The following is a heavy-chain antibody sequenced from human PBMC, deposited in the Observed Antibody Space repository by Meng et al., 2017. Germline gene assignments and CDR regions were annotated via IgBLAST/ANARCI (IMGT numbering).Heavy chain of an antibody. Sequence: VSVKVSCKASGYSFNGYGISWVRQAPGQGLEWMGWISAYNGHTDYAQNLQGRVTMTTDTSTSTAYMELRSLRSDDTAMYYCAREGYPVFYFDFWGQGTLVTVSS. V-gene: IGHV1-18*01. J-gene: IGHJ4*02. CDR1: GYSFNGYG. D-gene: IGHD2-15*01. CDR3: AREGYPVFYFDF. CDR2: ISAYNGHT.